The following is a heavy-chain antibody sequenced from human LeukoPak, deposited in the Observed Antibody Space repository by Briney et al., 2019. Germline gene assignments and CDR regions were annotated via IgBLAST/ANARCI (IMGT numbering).Heavy chain of an antibody. CDR3: ARVRLGHNLFDY. D-gene: IGHD1-1*01. V-gene: IGHV1-2*02. J-gene: IGHJ4*02. CDR2: INPNGGGT. Sequence: ASVKVSCKASGYTFTGYYMHWVRQAPGQGLEWMGWINPNGGGTNYAQKFQGRVTMTRDTSISTAYMELSRLRSDDTAVYYCARVRLGHNLFDYWGQGTLVTVSS. CDR1: GYTFTGYY.